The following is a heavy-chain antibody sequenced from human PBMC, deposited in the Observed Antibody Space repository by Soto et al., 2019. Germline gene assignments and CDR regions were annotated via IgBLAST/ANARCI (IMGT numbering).Heavy chain of an antibody. V-gene: IGHV3-23*01. CDR1: GFTFSSYA. J-gene: IGHJ4*02. CDR2: ISGSGGST. CDR3: AKARYCSGGSCYFLYFDY. Sequence: EVQLLESGGGLVQPGGSLRLSCAASGFTFSSYARSWVRQAPGKGLEWVSAISGSGGSTYYADSVKGRFTISRDNSKNTLYLQMNSLRAEDTAVYYCAKARYCSGGSCYFLYFDYWGQGTLVTVSS. D-gene: IGHD2-15*01.